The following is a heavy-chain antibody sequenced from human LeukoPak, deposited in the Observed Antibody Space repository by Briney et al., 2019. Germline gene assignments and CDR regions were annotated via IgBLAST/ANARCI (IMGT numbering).Heavy chain of an antibody. D-gene: IGHD1-26*01. V-gene: IGHV3-23*01. CDR3: AKGEGGYYYYGMDV. J-gene: IGHJ6*02. CDR1: GFTFSSYA. CDR2: ISGSGGGT. Sequence: PGGSLRLSCAASGFTFSSYAMSWVRQAPGKGLDWVSGISGSGGGTYYADSVKGRFTISRDNSKNTLYLQMNSLRAEDTAVYYCAKGEGGYYYYGMDVWGQGTTVAVSS.